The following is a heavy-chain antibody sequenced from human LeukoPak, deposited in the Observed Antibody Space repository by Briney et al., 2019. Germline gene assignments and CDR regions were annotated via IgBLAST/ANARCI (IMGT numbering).Heavy chain of an antibody. CDR3: ARGRRYYDSSGRYFDF. Sequence: SETLSLTCAVYGGSFSGYYWSWIRQPPGKGLEWIGEISHSGITNHNPSLKSQVTISADTSKNQFSLKLSSVTAADTAVYYCARGRRYYDSSGRYFDFWGQGTLVTVSS. V-gene: IGHV4-34*01. D-gene: IGHD3-22*01. CDR2: ISHSGIT. J-gene: IGHJ4*02. CDR1: GGSFSGYY.